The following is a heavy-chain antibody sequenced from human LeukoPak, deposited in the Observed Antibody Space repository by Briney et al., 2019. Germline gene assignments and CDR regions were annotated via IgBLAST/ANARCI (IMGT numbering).Heavy chain of an antibody. V-gene: IGHV1-69*04. J-gene: IGHJ4*02. D-gene: IGHD5-18*01. CDR3: ARLEGYSYGIDY. CDR1: GGTFSSYA. CDR2: IIPILGIA. Sequence: GASVKVSCKASGGTFSSYAIGWVRQAPGQGLEWMGRIIPILGIANYAQKFQGRVTITADKSTSTAYMELSSLRSEDTAVYYCARLEGYSYGIDYWGQGTLVTVSS.